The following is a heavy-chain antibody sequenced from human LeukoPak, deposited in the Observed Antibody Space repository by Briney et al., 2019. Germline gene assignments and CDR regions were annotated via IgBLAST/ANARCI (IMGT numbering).Heavy chain of an antibody. CDR2: IIPIFGTA. D-gene: IGHD3-22*01. V-gene: IGHV1-69*13. J-gene: IGHJ4*02. CDR1: GGTFSSYA. CDR3: ASPNSRGYYHPFYFDY. Sequence: SVKVSCKASGGTFSSYAISWVRQAPGQGLEWMGGIIPIFGTANYAQKFQGRVTITADESTSTAYMELSSLRSEDTAVYYCASPNSRGYYHPFYFDYWGQGTLVTVSS.